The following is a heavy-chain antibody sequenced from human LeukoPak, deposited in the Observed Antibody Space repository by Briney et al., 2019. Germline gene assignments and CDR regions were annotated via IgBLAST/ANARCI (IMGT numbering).Heavy chain of an antibody. Sequence: WGSLRLSCAASGFHFSSYWMHWVRQAPGKGLVWFSRINSDGGSTSYADSVKGRFTISRDNAKNTLYLQMNSLRAEGTAVYYCARELLPSGLAPHLGMDVWGQGTTVTISS. V-gene: IGHV3-74*01. CDR3: ARELLPSGLAPHLGMDV. D-gene: IGHD2-21*01. CDR1: GFHFSSYW. CDR2: INSDGGST. J-gene: IGHJ6*02.